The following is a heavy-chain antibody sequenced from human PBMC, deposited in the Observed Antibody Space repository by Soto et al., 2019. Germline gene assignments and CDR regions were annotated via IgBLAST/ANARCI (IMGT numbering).Heavy chain of an antibody. J-gene: IGHJ4*02. CDR1: GYTFTSYA. CDR3: ARVIAAARLCFDY. CDR2: INAGNGNT. D-gene: IGHD6-13*01. V-gene: IGHV1-3*01. Sequence: ASVKVSCKASGYTFTSYAMHWVRQAPGQRLEWMGWINAGNGNTKYSQKFQGRVTITRDTSASTAYTELSSLRSEDTAVYYCARVIAAARLCFDYWGQGTLVTVSS.